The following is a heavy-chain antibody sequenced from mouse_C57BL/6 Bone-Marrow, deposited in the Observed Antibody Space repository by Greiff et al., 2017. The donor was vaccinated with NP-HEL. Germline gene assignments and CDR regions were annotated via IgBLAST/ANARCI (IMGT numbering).Heavy chain of an antibody. CDR3: ARVYGSSSWFAY. CDR1: GFTFSDYY. V-gene: IGHV5-16*01. J-gene: IGHJ3*01. D-gene: IGHD1-1*01. Sequence: EVKLMESEGGLVQPGSSMKLSCTASGFTFSDYYMAWVRQVPEKGLEWVANINYDGSSTYYLDSLKSRFIISRDNAKNILYLQMSSLKSEDTATYYCARVYGSSSWFAYWGQGTLVTVSA. CDR2: INYDGSST.